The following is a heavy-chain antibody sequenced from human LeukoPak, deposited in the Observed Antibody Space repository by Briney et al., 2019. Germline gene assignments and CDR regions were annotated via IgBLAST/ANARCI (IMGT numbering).Heavy chain of an antibody. CDR2: IYYSGST. Sequence: SETLSLTCTVSGGSISSYYWSWIRQPPGKGLEWIGYIYYSGSTNYNPSLKSRVTISVDTSKNQFSLKLCSVTAADTAVYYCARVMDYYGSGSLSNWFDPWGQGTLVTVSS. CDR1: GGSISSYY. CDR3: ARVMDYYGSGSLSNWFDP. J-gene: IGHJ5*02. V-gene: IGHV4-59*01. D-gene: IGHD3-10*01.